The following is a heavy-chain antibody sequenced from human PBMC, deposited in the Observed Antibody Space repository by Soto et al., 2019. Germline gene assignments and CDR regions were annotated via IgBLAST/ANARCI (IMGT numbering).Heavy chain of an antibody. D-gene: IGHD3-9*01. CDR3: ARDGVRYFDWLLEHYYYYYGMDV. CDR1: GFTFSSYS. CDR2: ISSSSTI. J-gene: IGHJ6*02. Sequence: LRLSCAASGFTFSSYSMNWVRQAPGKGLEWVSYISSSSTIYYADSVKGRFTISRDNAKNSLYLQMNSLRDEDTAVYYCARDGVRYFDWLLEHYYYYYGMDVWGQGTTVTVSS. V-gene: IGHV3-48*02.